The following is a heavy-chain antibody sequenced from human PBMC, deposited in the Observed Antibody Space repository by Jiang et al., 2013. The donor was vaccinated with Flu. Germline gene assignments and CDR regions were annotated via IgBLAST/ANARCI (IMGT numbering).Heavy chain of an antibody. CDR3: ARSRAGVLDY. D-gene: IGHD6-13*01. J-gene: IGHJ4*02. CDR1: GDSVSSNSAG. CDR2: AYYRSKWYN. Sequence: QTLSLTCVISGDSVSSNSAGWNWIRQSPSRGLEWLGRAYYRSKWYNDYAVSVRGRITINPDTPKNQFSLQLNSVTPEDTAVYYCARSRAGVLDYWDQGTLVTVSS. V-gene: IGHV6-1*01.